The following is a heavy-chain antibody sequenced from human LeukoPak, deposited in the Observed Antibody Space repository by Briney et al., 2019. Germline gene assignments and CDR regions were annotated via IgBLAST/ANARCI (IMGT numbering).Heavy chain of an antibody. CDR1: GFTFSSYA. D-gene: IGHD3-10*01. Sequence: AGGPLRLSCAASGFTFSSYAMSWVRQAPGRGLEWVSAISNSGASSGKTYYRDSVKGRFTVSRDDSKNTLYLQMNSLRAEDTAIYYCAKVIITGSFPDYFDNWGQGTLVTVSS. CDR3: AKVIITGSFPDYFDN. J-gene: IGHJ4*02. CDR2: ISNSGASSGKT. V-gene: IGHV3-23*01.